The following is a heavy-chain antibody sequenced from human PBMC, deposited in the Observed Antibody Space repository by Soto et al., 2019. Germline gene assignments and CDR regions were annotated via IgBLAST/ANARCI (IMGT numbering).Heavy chain of an antibody. CDR3: ARGGRRSPGMDV. J-gene: IGHJ6*02. CDR2: IYYSGST. V-gene: IGHV4-31*01. CDR1: GGSISSGGYY. Sequence: QVQLQESGPGLVKPSQTLSLTCTVSGGSISSGGYYWSWIRQHPGKGLEWIGYIYYSGSTYYNPSPKSPFTISVDTSKTQFSLKLSSVTAADPAVYYGARGGRRSPGMDVWGQGTTVTVSS.